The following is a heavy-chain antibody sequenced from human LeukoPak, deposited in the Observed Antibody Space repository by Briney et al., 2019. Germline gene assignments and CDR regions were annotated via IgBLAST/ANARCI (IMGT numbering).Heavy chain of an antibody. CDR2: IYYSGST. V-gene: IGHV4-59*01. CDR3: ARSRPYCSSTSCYRYFDY. J-gene: IGHJ4*02. D-gene: IGHD2-2*02. CDR1: GGSISSYY. Sequence: SETLSLTCTVSGGSISSYYWSWIRQPPGMGLEWIGYIYYSGSTNYNPSLKSRVTISVDTSKNQFSLKLSSVTAADTAVYYCARSRPYCSSTSCYRYFDYWGQGTLVTVSS.